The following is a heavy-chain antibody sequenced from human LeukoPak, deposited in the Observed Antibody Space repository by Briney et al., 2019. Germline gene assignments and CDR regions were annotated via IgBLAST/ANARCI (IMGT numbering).Heavy chain of an antibody. J-gene: IGHJ4*02. CDR1: GFSFNNYW. CDR2: INQAGSDK. D-gene: IGHD3-10*01. V-gene: IGHV3-7*05. CDR3: ARGMIRGVMDDY. Sequence: PGGSLRLSCAASGFSFNNYWMSWVRQAPGKGLEWVANINQAGSDKYYLDSVKGRLTISRDNAKNSLYLQMNSLRAEDTAVYYCARGMIRGVMDDYWGQGTLVTVSS.